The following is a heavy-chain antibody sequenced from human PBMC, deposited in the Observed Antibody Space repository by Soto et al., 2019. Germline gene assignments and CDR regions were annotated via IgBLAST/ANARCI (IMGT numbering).Heavy chain of an antibody. CDR1: GYTFTSYY. CDR3: ARGDIVAIFGMDV. J-gene: IGHJ6*02. Sequence: GASMKVSCKASGYTFTSYYMHWVRQAPGQGLEWMGIINPSGGSTTYAQKFQGRVTMTRDTSTSTVYMELSSLRSEDTAVYYCARGDIVAIFGMDVWGQGTTVTVSS. V-gene: IGHV1-46*01. CDR2: INPSGGST. D-gene: IGHD5-12*01.